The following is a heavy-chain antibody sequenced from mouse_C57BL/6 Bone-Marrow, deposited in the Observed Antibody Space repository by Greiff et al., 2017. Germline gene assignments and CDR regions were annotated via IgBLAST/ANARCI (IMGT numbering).Heavy chain of an antibody. Sequence: VQLQQSGAELVRPGASVTLSCKASGYTFTDYEMHWVKQTPVHGLEWIGAIDPETGGTAYNQKFKGKAILTADKSSSTAYMELRSLTAEAAAVYCCTSPYYYGSSYGAYWGQGTLVTVSA. D-gene: IGHD1-1*01. CDR3: TSPYYYGSSYGAY. J-gene: IGHJ3*01. CDR1: GYTFTDYE. V-gene: IGHV1-15*01. CDR2: IDPETGGT.